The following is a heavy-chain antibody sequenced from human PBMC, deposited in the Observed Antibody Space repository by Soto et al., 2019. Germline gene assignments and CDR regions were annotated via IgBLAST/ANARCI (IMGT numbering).Heavy chain of an antibody. V-gene: IGHV3-9*01. CDR2: ISWNSGNI. Sequence: EVQLVESGGGLVQPGRSLRLSCAASGFTFDDYAMHWVRQAPGKGLEWVSGISWNSGNIGYADSVKGRFTISRDNDKHSLYLEMNNLRPEDTALYYCAKGSRLAVTGTFRFDPWGQGTLVTVSS. CDR1: GFTFDDYA. J-gene: IGHJ5*02. CDR3: AKGSRLAVTGTFRFDP. D-gene: IGHD6-19*01.